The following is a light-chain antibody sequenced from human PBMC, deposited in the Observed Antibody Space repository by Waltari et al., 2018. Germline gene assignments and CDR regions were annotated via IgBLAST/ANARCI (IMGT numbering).Light chain of an antibody. Sequence: IQLTQSPSSLSASVGDRVTITCRASQAPTSYLAWYQQKPGKAPRLLIYAASTLQSGVPSRFSGSDSGTAFTLTIRGLQPEDFATYYCQHLDSYPTFGGGTKVEIK. V-gene: IGKV1-9*01. CDR2: AAS. CDR3: QHLDSYPT. J-gene: IGKJ4*01. CDR1: QAPTSY.